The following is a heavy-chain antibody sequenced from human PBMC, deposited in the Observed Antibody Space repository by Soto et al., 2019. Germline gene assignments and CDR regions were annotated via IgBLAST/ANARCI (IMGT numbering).Heavy chain of an antibody. CDR2: MNPNSGNT. Sequence: ASVKVSCKASGYTFTSYDINWVRQATGQGLEWMGWMNPNSGNTGYAQKFQGRVTMTRNTSISTAYMELSSLRSEDTAVYYCARVAGGYDFGYYYYYMDVWGKGTTVTVSS. CDR3: ARVAGGYDFGYYYYYMDV. J-gene: IGHJ6*03. CDR1: GYTFTSYD. V-gene: IGHV1-8*01. D-gene: IGHD5-12*01.